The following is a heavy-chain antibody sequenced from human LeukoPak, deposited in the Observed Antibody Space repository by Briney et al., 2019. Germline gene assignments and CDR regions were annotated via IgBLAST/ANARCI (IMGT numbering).Heavy chain of an antibody. Sequence: GESLKISCKGSGYDSGDSFTSHWIAWVRQMPGKGLEWMGIIYPDDSDTRYSPSFQGQVTISADKSISTAYLQWSSLKASDTAMYYCASLSSGWYGGAFDIWGQGTMVTVSS. CDR2: IYPDDSDT. J-gene: IGHJ3*02. V-gene: IGHV5-51*01. D-gene: IGHD6-19*01. CDR1: GYDSGDSFTSHW. CDR3: ASLSSGWYGGAFDI.